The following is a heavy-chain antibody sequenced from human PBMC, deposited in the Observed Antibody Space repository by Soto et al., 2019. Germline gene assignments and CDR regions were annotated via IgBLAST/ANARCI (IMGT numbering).Heavy chain of an antibody. J-gene: IGHJ4*02. CDR2: ISYDGSNK. Sequence: ESGGGVVQPGRSLRLSCAASGFTFSSYGMHWVRQAPGKGLEWVAVISYDGSNKYYADSVKGRFTISRDNSKNTLYLQMNSLRAEDTAVYYCAKVGSAAALDYWGQGTLVTVSS. V-gene: IGHV3-30*18. CDR3: AKVGSAAALDY. D-gene: IGHD6-13*01. CDR1: GFTFSSYG.